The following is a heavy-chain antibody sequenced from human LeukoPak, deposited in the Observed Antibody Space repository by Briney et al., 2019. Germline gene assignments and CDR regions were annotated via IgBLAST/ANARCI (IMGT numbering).Heavy chain of an antibody. V-gene: IGHV3-23*01. CDR3: VRLMGSGWFDP. CDR2: TSGSGGSA. CDR1: GFTFSSYA. D-gene: IGHD1-26*01. Sequence: GGSLRLSCAASGFTFSSYAMSWVRQAPGKGLEWVSATSGSGGSAYYADSVKGRFTISRDNSKNTLYLQMNSLSADDTAVYYCVRLMGSGWFDPWGQGTLVTVFS. J-gene: IGHJ5*02.